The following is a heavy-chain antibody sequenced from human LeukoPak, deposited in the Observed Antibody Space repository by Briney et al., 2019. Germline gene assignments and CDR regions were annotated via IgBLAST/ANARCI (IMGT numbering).Heavy chain of an antibody. CDR1: DYSISSGYY. J-gene: IGHJ4*02. V-gene: IGHV4-38-2*01. Sequence: PSETLSLTCAVSDYSISSGYYWGWIRQPPGRGLEWIGSIYHSGSIYYNPSLKSRVTISVDTSKNQFSLKLSSVTAADTAVYYCARSSRGLLDYWGQGTLVTVSS. CDR3: ARSSRGLLDY. CDR2: IYHSGSI. D-gene: IGHD3-10*01.